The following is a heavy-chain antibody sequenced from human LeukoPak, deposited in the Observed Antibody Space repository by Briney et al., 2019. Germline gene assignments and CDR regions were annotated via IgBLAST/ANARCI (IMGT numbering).Heavy chain of an antibody. Sequence: ASVKVSCKASGYTFTSYYIHWVRQAPGQGLEWMGIINPSGGSTSYAQKFQGRVTMTRDTSTSTVYMELSSLRSEDTAVYHCARALYYFGSGSYSGYYGMGVWGRGTTVTVSS. CDR3: ARALYYFGSGSYSGYYGMGV. CDR1: GYTFTSYY. D-gene: IGHD3-10*01. CDR2: INPSGGST. J-gene: IGHJ6*02. V-gene: IGHV1-46*01.